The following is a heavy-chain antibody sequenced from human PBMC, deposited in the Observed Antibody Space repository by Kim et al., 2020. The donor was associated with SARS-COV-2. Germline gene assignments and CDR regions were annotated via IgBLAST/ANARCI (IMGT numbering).Heavy chain of an antibody. V-gene: IGHV3-30*18. Sequence: GGSLRLSCAASGFTFSSYGMHWVRQAPGKGLEWVAVISYDGSNKYYADSVKGRFTISRDNSKNTLYLQMNSLRAEDTAVYYCAKDSGSVTPYYYYGMDV. CDR2: ISYDGSNK. CDR1: GFTFSSYG. J-gene: IGHJ6*01. D-gene: IGHD1-26*01. CDR3: AKDSGSVTPYYYYGMDV.